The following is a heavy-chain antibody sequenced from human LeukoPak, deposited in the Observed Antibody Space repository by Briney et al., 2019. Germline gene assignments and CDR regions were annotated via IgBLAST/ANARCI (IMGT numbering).Heavy chain of an antibody. V-gene: IGHV3-53*01. J-gene: IGHJ4*02. Sequence: VGSLRLSCAVSGFSVNDNYMSWVRQAPGKGLQWVSVMFPDGRTYYADSVKGRFTISRDLARNTLLLQMHSLRADDTAVHYCARTNPVYGDYDYWGQGTLVTVSS. CDR1: GFSVNDNY. CDR3: ARTNPVYGDYDY. D-gene: IGHD4-17*01. CDR2: MFPDGRT.